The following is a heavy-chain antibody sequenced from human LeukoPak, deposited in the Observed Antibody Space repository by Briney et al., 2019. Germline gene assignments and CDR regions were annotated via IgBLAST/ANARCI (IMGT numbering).Heavy chain of an antibody. Sequence: ASVKVSCKASGYTFTSYGISWVRQAPGQGLEWMGWISAYNGNTNYAQKLQGRVTMTTDTSTSTAYMELRSLRSDDTAVYYCARDDGGIQRKIYDGSYPFDYWGQGTLVTVSS. CDR1: GYTFTSYG. CDR3: ARDDGGIQRKIYDGSYPFDY. J-gene: IGHJ4*02. CDR2: ISAYNGNT. V-gene: IGHV1-18*01. D-gene: IGHD2-15*01.